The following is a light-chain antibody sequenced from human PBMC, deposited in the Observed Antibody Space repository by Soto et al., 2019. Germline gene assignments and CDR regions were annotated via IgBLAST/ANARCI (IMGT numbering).Light chain of an antibody. V-gene: IGLV1-47*01. J-gene: IGLJ1*01. CDR2: KNN. CDR3: AAWDDSLSGYV. Sequence: QPVLTQPPSASGTPGQRVTISCSGSSSNIGTNYAYWYQQLPGTAPKLLIYKNNQRPSGVPDRFSGSKSGTSASLAISGLRSEDEADYYCAAWDDSLSGYVFGTGTKLTVL. CDR1: SSNIGTNY.